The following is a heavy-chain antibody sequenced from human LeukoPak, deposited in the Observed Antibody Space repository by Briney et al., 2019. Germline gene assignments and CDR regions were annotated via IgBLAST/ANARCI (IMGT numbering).Heavy chain of an antibody. CDR3: AKDISMDGYREPLVDY. CDR1: GFTFDDYA. Sequence: PGGSLRLSCAASGFTFDDYAMHWVRQAPGKGLEWVSGISWNSGSIGYADSVKGRFTISRDNAKNSLYLQMNSLRAEDTALYYCAKDISMDGYREPLVDYWGQGTLVTVSS. CDR2: ISWNSGSI. D-gene: IGHD5-24*01. V-gene: IGHV3-9*01. J-gene: IGHJ4*02.